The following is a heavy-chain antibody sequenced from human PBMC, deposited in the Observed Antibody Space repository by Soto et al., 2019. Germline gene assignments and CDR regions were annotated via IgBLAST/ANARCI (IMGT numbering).Heavy chain of an antibody. Sequence: GASVKVSCKASGYTFTSYGISWVRQAPGQGLEWMGWISAYNGNTNYAQKLQGRVTMTTDTSTSTAYMELRSLRSDDTAVYYCAGVLAVAGPNYSPRNWFDPWGQGTLVTVSS. V-gene: IGHV1-18*01. J-gene: IGHJ5*02. CDR2: ISAYNGNT. CDR1: GYTFTSYG. D-gene: IGHD6-19*01. CDR3: AGVLAVAGPNYSPRNWFDP.